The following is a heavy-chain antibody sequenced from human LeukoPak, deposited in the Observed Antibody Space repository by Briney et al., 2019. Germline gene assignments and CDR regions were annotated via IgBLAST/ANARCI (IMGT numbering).Heavy chain of an antibody. Sequence: SETLSLTCAVYGGSFSGYYWSWIRQPPGKGLEWIGEINHSGSTNYNPSLKRRVTISVDTSKNQFSLQLSSVTAADTAVYYCARVRRYFDWLDYYYGMDVWGQGTTVTVSS. V-gene: IGHV4-34*01. D-gene: IGHD3-9*01. J-gene: IGHJ6*02. CDR1: GGSFSGYY. CDR2: INHSGST. CDR3: ARVRRYFDWLDYYYGMDV.